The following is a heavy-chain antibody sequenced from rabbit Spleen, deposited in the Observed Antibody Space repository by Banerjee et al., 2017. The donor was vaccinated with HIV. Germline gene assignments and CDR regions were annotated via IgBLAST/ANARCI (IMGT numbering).Heavy chain of an antibody. D-gene: IGHD8-1*01. V-gene: IGHV1S47*01. J-gene: IGHJ4*01. CDR3: ARDPAYSAGSGSPIPYL. Sequence: QEQLKETGGGLVQPGGSLTLSCKASGFDFSDYGVSWVRQAPGKGLEWIGYIDPIFGSTYYASWVNGRFTISSHNAQNTLYLQLNSLTAADTATYFCARDPAYSAGSGSPIPYLWGPGTLVTVS. CDR1: GFDFSDYG. CDR2: IDPIFGST.